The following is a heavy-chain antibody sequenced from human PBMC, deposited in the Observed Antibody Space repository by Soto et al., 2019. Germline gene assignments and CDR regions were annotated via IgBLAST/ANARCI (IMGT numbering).Heavy chain of an antibody. V-gene: IGHV1-18*01. CDR3: ARGKGVSSSWYGDYYYYGMDV. D-gene: IGHD6-13*01. CDR2: ISAYNGNT. CDR1: GYTFTSYG. Sequence: ASVKVSCKASGYTFTSYGISWVRQAPGQGLEWMGWISAYNGNTNYAQKLQGRVTMTTDTSTSTAYMELRSLRSDDTAVYYCARGKGVSSSWYGDYYYYGMDVWGQGTTVTVSS. J-gene: IGHJ6*02.